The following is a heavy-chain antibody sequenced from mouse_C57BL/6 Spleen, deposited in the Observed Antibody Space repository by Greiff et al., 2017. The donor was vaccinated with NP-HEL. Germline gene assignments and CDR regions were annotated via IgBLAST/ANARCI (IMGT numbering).Heavy chain of an antibody. V-gene: IGHV5-4*03. Sequence: EVKLLESGGGLVKPGGSLKLSCAASGFTFSSYAMSWVRQTPEKRLEWVATISDGGSYTYYPDNVKGRFTIARDNAKNNLYLEMSHLKSEDTAMYYGARAPYYSNYLFAYWGQRTLVTVSA. CDR1: GFTFSSYA. CDR3: ARAPYYSNYLFAY. CDR2: ISDGGSYT. J-gene: IGHJ3*01. D-gene: IGHD2-5*01.